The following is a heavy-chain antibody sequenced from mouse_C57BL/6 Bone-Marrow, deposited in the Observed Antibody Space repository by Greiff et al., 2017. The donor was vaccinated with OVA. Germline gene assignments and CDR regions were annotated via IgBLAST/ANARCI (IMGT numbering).Heavy chain of an antibody. V-gene: IGHV2-9-1*01. Sequence: VQLQESGPGLVAPSQSLSITCTVSGFSLTSYAISWVRQPPGKGLEWLGVIWTGGGTHYNSALKSRLRISKDNSKSQVFLKMNSLQTDDTARYYCARNKGTGYYFDYWGQGTTLTVSS. CDR2: IWTGGGT. J-gene: IGHJ2*01. CDR3: ARNKGTGYYFDY. D-gene: IGHD4-1*01. CDR1: GFSLTSYA.